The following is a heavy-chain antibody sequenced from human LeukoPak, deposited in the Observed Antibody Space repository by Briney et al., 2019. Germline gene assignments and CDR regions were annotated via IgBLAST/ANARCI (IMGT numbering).Heavy chain of an antibody. Sequence: PGGSLRLSCADSGFTFRSYWMSWVRQAPGKGLEWVANIKPDGSDKYYVDSVKGRFTISRDNAKNSLYLQMNSLRAEDTAIYYCARGRVSLDYWGRGNLVTVSS. V-gene: IGHV3-7*01. CDR2: IKPDGSDK. J-gene: IGHJ4*02. CDR3: ARGRVSLDY. CDR1: GFTFRSYW.